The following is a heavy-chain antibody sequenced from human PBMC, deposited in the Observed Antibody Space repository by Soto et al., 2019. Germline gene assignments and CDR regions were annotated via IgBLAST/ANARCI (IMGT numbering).Heavy chain of an antibody. CDR1: GGSISSYY. CDR2: IYYSGRT. CDR3: ARGYCSSTSCYIWDNWFDP. V-gene: IGHV4-59*01. Sequence: SETLSLTCAVSGGSISSYYWSWIRQPPGKGLEWIGYIYYSGRTNYNPSLKSRVTISVDTSKNQFSLKLSSVTAADTAVYYCARGYCSSTSCYIWDNWFDPWGQGTLVTVSS. D-gene: IGHD2-2*02. J-gene: IGHJ5*02.